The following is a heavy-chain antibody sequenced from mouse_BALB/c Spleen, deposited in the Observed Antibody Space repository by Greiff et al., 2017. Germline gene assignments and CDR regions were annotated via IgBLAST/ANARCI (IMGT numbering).Heavy chain of an antibody. D-gene: IGHD3-1*01. V-gene: IGHV14-4*02. Sequence: VQLQQSGAELVRSGASVKLSCTASGFNIKDYYMHWVKQRPEQGLEWIGWIDPGDGSTKYNEKFKGKATLTADKSSSTAYMQLSSLTSENSAVYFCARGRATSMDYWGQGTSVTVSA. J-gene: IGHJ4*01. CDR1: GFNIKDYY. CDR2: IDPGDGST. CDR3: ARGRATSMDY.